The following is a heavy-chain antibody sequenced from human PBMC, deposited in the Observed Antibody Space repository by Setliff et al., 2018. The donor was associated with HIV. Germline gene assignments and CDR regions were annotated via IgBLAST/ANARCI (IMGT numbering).Heavy chain of an antibody. CDR2: FIPIFGTA. Sequence: SVKVSCKASGGTFSSYAISWVRQAPGQGLEWMGGFIPIFGTANYAQTFQGRVTITADEATSTAYMELSILRSEDTAVYYCAKDRDYGDRGDAFDIWGQGTRVTVSS. CDR1: GGTFSSYA. J-gene: IGHJ3*02. V-gene: IGHV1-69*13. CDR3: AKDRDYGDRGDAFDI. D-gene: IGHD4-17*01.